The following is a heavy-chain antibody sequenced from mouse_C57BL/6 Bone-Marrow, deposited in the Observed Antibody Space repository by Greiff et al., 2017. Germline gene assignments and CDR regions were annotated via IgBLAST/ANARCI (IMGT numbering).Heavy chain of an antibody. V-gene: IGHV14-4*01. Sequence: VQLQQSGAELVRPGASVKMSCTASGFTFTDYYMHWVKQRPEQGLEWIGWIDPENGATDYASKFQGKATITVDTSSNTAYLQLSSLTSEDTAVYYSATPYYSNAFAYWGEGTGVTVSA. CDR1: GFTFTDYY. CDR3: ATPYYSNAFAY. CDR2: IDPENGAT. J-gene: IGHJ3*01. D-gene: IGHD2-5*01.